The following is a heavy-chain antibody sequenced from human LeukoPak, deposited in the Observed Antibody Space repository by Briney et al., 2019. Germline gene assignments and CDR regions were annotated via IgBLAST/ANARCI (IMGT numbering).Heavy chain of an antibody. J-gene: IGHJ3*02. V-gene: IGHV1-18*01. CDR3: ASATGTWGHDCFHI. Sequence: ASVRVSSESSGYIFTVYGITGVRHAPGQGRECRGWIPPTNGNTHYTQKLQGRVTITTDTSTRTHSMELRGLRSDDTAVYYCASATGTWGHDCFHIWGEGTMVTVSS. D-gene: IGHD2-21*01. CDR2: IPPTNGNT. CDR1: GYIFTVYG.